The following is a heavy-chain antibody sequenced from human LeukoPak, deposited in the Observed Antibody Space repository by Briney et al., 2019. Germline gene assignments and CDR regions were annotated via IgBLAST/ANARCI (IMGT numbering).Heavy chain of an antibody. V-gene: IGHV4-61*01. D-gene: IGHD3-22*01. CDR1: GGSVSSGSYY. J-gene: IGHJ3*02. CDR3: ARAGSGYYFSFRAFDI. Sequence: SETLSLTCTVSGGSVSSGSYYWSWIRQPPGKGLEWIGYIYYSGSTNYNPSLKSRVTISVDTSKNQFSLKLSSVTAADTAVYYCARAGSGYYFSFRAFDIWGQGTMVTVSS. CDR2: IYYSGST.